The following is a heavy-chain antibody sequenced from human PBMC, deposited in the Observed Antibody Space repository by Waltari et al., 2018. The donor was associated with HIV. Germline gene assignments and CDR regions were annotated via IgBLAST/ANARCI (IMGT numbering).Heavy chain of an antibody. Sequence: QVQLVQSGAELKKPGSSVKASCRASGGIFSSNGITWVRQAPGQGLEWMGGFIPIFGTPNYAQKFQGRVTITADESTGTAYMELRSLRSEDTAVYYCARRFTWNKSYYYYGLAVWGQGTTVTVSS. CDR2: FIPIFGTP. V-gene: IGHV1-69*01. D-gene: IGHD3-10*01. CDR1: GGIFSSNG. CDR3: ARRFTWNKSYYYYGLAV. J-gene: IGHJ6*02.